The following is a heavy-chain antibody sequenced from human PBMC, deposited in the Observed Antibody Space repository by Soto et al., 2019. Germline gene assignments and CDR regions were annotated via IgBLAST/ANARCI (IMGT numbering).Heavy chain of an antibody. J-gene: IGHJ4*02. CDR1: GFTFGNYA. CDR2: MSGSGAST. V-gene: IGHV3-23*01. Sequence: SLRLSCAASGFTFGNYAMTWVRQAPGKGLEWVSSMSGSGASTYYADSVKGRFTISRDNSKNTLYLQMNSLRADDTAVYYCARGPGATLYYFDYWGQGTLVTVSS. CDR3: ARGPGATLYYFDY. D-gene: IGHD3-10*01.